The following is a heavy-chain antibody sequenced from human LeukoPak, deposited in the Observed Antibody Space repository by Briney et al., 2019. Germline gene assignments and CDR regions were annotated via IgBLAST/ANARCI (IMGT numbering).Heavy chain of an antibody. CDR2: SSSSGSTI. CDR1: GFTFSSYE. CDR3: ARIRAVADRSYDY. Sequence: GGSLRLSCAASGFTFSSYEMNWVRQAPGKGLEWVSHSSSSGSTIYYAGSVKGRFTIARDNAKNSVYLQMNSLRAEDTAVYYCARIRAVADRSYDYWGQGTLVTVSS. V-gene: IGHV3-48*03. D-gene: IGHD6-19*01. J-gene: IGHJ4*02.